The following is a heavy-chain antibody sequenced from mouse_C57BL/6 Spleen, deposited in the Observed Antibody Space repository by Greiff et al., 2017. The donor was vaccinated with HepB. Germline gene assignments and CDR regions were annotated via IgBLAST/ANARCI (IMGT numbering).Heavy chain of an antibody. CDR1: GFTFSDYG. CDR3: ARRNYGNYGHFDY. Sequence: EVQLVESGGGLVKPGGSLKLSCAASGFTFSDYGMHWVRQAPEKGLEWVAYISSGSSTNYYADPVKGRFTITRDNAKNTLFLQMTSLRSEDTAIYYCARRNYGNYGHFDYWGQGTTLTVSS. V-gene: IGHV5-17*01. J-gene: IGHJ2*01. CDR2: ISSGSSTN. D-gene: IGHD2-1*01.